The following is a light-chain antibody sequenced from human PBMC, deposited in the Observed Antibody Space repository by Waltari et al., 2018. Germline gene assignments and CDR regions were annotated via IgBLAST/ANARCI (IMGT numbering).Light chain of an antibody. CDR1: QSVLYSSDNKNY. Sequence: DIVMTQSPDSLAVALGERDTINCKSSQSVLYSSDNKNYLAWYQQKPGQPPKLLIYWASNRESGVPDRFSDSGSGTDFTLTISSLQAADVAVYYCHQYYDTPRTFGQGTKVEIK. CDR3: HQYYDTPRT. CDR2: WAS. V-gene: IGKV4-1*01. J-gene: IGKJ1*01.